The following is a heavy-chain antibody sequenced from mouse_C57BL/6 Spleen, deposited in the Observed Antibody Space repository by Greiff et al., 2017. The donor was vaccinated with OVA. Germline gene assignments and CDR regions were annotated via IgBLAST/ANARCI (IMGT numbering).Heavy chain of an antibody. D-gene: IGHD3-1*01. CDR2: IRNKANGYTT. J-gene: IGHJ4*01. Sequence: EVKLVESGGGLVQPGGSLSLSCAASGFTFTDYYMSWVRQPPGKALEWLGFIRNKANGYTTEYSASVKGRFTISRDNSQSILYLQMNALRAEDSATYYCARYRGSSGYYAMDYWGQGTSVTVSS. CDR3: ARYRGSSGYYAMDY. CDR1: GFTFTDYY. V-gene: IGHV7-3*01.